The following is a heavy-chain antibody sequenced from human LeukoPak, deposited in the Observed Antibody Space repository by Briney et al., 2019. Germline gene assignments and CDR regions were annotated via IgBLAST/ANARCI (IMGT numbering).Heavy chain of an antibody. Sequence: ASVKVSCKASGYTFTSYYMHWVRQAPGQGLEWMGIINPSGGSTSYAQKFQGRVTMTRDTSTSTVYMELSSLRSEATAVYYCARKVGQGPSKKLVRYFDYWGQGTLVTVSS. J-gene: IGHJ4*02. CDR3: ARKVGQGPSKKLVRYFDY. CDR1: GYTFTSYY. V-gene: IGHV1-46*01. D-gene: IGHD6-13*01. CDR2: INPSGGST.